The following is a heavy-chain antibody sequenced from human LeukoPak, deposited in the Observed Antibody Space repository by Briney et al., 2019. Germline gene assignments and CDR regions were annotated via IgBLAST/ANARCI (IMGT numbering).Heavy chain of an antibody. J-gene: IGHJ4*02. V-gene: IGHV3-21*01. D-gene: IGHD3-22*01. Sequence: GGSLRLSCAASGFTFSSYSMNWVRQAPGKGLEWVSSISSSSSYIYYADSVKGRFTISRDNAKNSLYLQMNSLRAEDTAVYYCARDLVVRYFDYWGQGTPVTVSS. CDR3: ARDLVVRYFDY. CDR2: ISSSSSYI. CDR1: GFTFSSYS.